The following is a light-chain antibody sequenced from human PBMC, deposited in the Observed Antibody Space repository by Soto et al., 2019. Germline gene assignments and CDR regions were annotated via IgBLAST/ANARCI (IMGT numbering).Light chain of an antibody. J-gene: IGKJ5*01. CDR2: GAS. V-gene: IGKV3-15*01. CDR3: QKYNNWQIT. CDR1: QSVSSN. Sequence: EIVMTQSPATLSVSPGERATLSCRASQSVSSNLAWYQQKPGQAPRLLIYGASTRATGIPARFSGSGSGTEFTLTISSLQSEDFAVYYCQKYNNWQITFGQGTRLEIK.